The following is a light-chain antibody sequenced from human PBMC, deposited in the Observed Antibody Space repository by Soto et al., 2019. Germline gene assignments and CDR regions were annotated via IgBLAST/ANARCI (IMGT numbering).Light chain of an antibody. V-gene: IGKV3-20*01. CDR1: QSVSSNY. CDR2: DVS. CDR3: QQYGRSPT. J-gene: IGKJ1*01. Sequence: EIVLTQSPGTLSLSPGERATLSCRSSQSVSSNYLAWYQQKPDQAPRLVIYDVSGRATGITDRFSVSGSGTDFTLTISRLEPEDFAVYYCQQYGRSPTFGQGTKVEIK.